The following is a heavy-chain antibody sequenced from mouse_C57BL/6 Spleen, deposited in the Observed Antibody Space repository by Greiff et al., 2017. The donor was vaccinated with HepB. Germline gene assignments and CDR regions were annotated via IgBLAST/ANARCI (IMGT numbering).Heavy chain of an antibody. D-gene: IGHD4-1*01. Sequence: QVQLKESGAELARPGASVKLSCKASGYTFTSYGISWVKQRTGQGLEWIGEIYPRSGNTYYNEKFKGKATLTADKSSSTAYMELRSLTSEDSAVYFCATELGGFAYWGQGTLVTVSA. J-gene: IGHJ3*01. CDR2: IYPRSGNT. CDR1: GYTFTSYG. V-gene: IGHV1-81*01. CDR3: ATELGGFAY.